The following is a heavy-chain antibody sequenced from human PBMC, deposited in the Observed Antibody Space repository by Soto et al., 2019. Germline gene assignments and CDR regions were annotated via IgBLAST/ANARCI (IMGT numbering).Heavy chain of an antibody. CDR3: ARVGGTGGYTYGLDD. V-gene: IGHV1-69*06. J-gene: IGHJ4*02. Sequence: QVQLVQSGAEVKKPGSSVKVSCKASGGTFSSYAISWVRQAPGQGLEWMGGIIPVFGTGIYAQKFQGRVTITADKSTNTAYMELSSLRSEDTAVYFCARVGGTGGYTYGLDDWGQGTLATVSS. CDR1: GGTFSSYA. CDR2: IIPVFGTG. D-gene: IGHD5-18*01.